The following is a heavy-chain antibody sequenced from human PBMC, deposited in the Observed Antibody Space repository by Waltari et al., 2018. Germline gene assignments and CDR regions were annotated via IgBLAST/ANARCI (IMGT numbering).Heavy chain of an antibody. J-gene: IGHJ5*01. V-gene: IGHV4-39*07. Sequence: QLHLQESGPGLVKPSETLFLTCTVSGDSISSSSYYRGWIRQPPGKGPQWIGSLYYSGITYYNPSLESRVSMSVDTSKNQLSLMLSAVTAADTAVYYCARDRIPATFRCWFDSWGPGTLVTVSS. CDR3: ARDRIPATFRCWFDS. CDR1: GDSISSSSYY. CDR2: LYYSGIT. D-gene: IGHD2-2*01.